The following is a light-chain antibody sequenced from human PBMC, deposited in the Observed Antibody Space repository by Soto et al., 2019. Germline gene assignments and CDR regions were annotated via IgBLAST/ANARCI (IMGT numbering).Light chain of an antibody. Sequence: EIVMTQSPATLSVSPGDRATLSCRASQSVSSNLAWYQQKPGQAPRLLIYGASTRATGIPARFSGSGSGTEFTLTISSLQSEDFAVYYCQQYNNWHPRTFGQGTKVEIK. CDR2: GAS. V-gene: IGKV3-15*01. J-gene: IGKJ1*01. CDR3: QQYNNWHPRT. CDR1: QSVSSN.